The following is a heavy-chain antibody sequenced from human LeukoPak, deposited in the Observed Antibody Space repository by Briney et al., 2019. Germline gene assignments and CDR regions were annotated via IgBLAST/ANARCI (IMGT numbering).Heavy chain of an antibody. J-gene: IGHJ4*02. V-gene: IGHV3-15*01. CDR1: GFTFSNAW. Sequence: PGGSLRLSCAASGFTFSNAWMSWVRQAPGKGLEWVGRIKSKTDGGTTDYAAPVKGRFTISRDDSKNTVYLQMNSLRADDTAVYYCTTAAEYHYDSSADYQYDYWGQGTLVTVSS. CDR3: TTAAEYHYDSSADYQYDY. CDR2: IKSKTDGGTT. D-gene: IGHD3-22*01.